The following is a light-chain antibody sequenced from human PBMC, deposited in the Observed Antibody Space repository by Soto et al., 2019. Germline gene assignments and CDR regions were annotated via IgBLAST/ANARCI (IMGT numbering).Light chain of an antibody. CDR2: GAS. V-gene: IGKV3-20*01. CDR3: QQYGSSRWT. CDR1: QSVSSSY. J-gene: IGKJ1*01. Sequence: EIVLTQSPGTLPLSPGERATLSCRASQSVSSSYLAWYQQKPGQAPRLLIYGASSRATGIPDRFSGSGSGTDFTLTISRLEPKDFAVYYCQQYGSSRWTFGQGTKVEVK.